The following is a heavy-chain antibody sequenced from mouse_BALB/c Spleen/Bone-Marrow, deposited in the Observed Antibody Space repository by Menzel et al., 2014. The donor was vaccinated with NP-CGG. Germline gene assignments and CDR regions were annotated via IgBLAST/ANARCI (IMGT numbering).Heavy chain of an antibody. J-gene: IGHJ2*01. D-gene: IGHD1-1*01. CDR1: GYSFTGYF. V-gene: IGHV1-20*02. CDR2: INPYNGDT. Sequence: EVQLQQSGPELVKPGASVKISCKASGYSFTGYFMNWVMQSHGKSLEWIGRINPYNGDTFYNQKFKGKAILTVDKSSSTAHMELRSLASEGSAVYYCARSGYYGSSYFDYWGQGTTLTVSS. CDR3: ARSGYYGSSYFDY.